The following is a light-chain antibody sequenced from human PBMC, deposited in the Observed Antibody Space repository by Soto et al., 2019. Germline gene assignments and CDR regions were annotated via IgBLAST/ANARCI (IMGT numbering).Light chain of an antibody. CDR1: QSVSSY. CDR3: QQRSNWPKT. J-gene: IGKJ5*01. Sequence: EIVLTQSPATLCLSPGERATLSCRASQSVSSYLAWYQQKPGQAPRLLIYDASNRATGIPARFSGSGSGTDFTLTISSLEPEDFAVYYCQQRSNWPKTFGQGTRREIK. V-gene: IGKV3-11*01. CDR2: DAS.